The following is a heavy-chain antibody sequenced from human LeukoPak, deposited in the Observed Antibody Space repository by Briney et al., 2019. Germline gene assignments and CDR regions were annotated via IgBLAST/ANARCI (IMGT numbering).Heavy chain of an antibody. CDR2: IYTSGST. CDR3: ARGGWSAAEYFQH. V-gene: IGHV4-61*02. CDR1: GGSTSSGSYY. J-gene: IGHJ1*01. Sequence: PSQTLSLTCTVSGGSTSSGSYYWSWIRQPAGKGLEWIGRIYTSGSTNYDPSLKSRVTISVDTSKNQLSLKLSSVTAADTAVYYCARGGWSAAEYFQHWGQGTLVTVSS.